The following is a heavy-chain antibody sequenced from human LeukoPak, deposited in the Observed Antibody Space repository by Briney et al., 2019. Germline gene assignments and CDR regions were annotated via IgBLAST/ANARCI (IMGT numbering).Heavy chain of an antibody. CDR3: ARGLGYSYGYFDY. D-gene: IGHD5-18*01. CDR2: INPNSGGT. V-gene: IGHV1-2*02. J-gene: IGHJ4*02. Sequence: GASVKVSCKASGYTFTGYYMHWVRQAPGQGLEWMGWINPNSGGTNYAQKFQGRVTMTRDTSISTAYMELSRLRSDDTAVYYCARGLGYSYGYFDYRGQGTLVTVSS. CDR1: GYTFTGYY.